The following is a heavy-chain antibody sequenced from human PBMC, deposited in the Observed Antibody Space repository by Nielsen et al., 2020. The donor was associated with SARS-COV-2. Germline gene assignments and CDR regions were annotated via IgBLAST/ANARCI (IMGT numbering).Heavy chain of an antibody. D-gene: IGHD1-26*01. V-gene: IGHV3-49*02. Sequence: WIRQPPGKGLEWVGFIRSKAYGGTTEYAASVKGRFTISREDSKNIAYLQMTSLKTEDTAVYYCTRGRGSYFLYYYYGMDVWGQGTTVTVS. CDR2: IRSKAYGGTT. CDR3: TRGRGSYFLYYYYGMDV. J-gene: IGHJ6*02.